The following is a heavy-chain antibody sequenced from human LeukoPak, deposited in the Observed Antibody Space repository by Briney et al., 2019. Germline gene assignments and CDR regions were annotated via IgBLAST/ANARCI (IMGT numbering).Heavy chain of an antibody. Sequence: SETLSLTCTVSGYSISSGYYWSWIRQPPGKGLEWIGYIYYSGSTYYNPSLKSRVTISVDTSKNQFSLKLSSVTAADTAVYYCARASSGWYGLFDFWGQGTLVTVSS. CDR1: GYSISSGYY. CDR2: IYYSGST. CDR3: ARASSGWYGLFDF. V-gene: IGHV4-30-4*08. D-gene: IGHD6-19*01. J-gene: IGHJ4*02.